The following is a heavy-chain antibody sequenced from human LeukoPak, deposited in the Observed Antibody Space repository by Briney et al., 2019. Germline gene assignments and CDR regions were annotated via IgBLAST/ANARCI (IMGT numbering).Heavy chain of an antibody. CDR1: GFTFSSYE. Sequence: GGSLRLSCAASGFTFSSYEMNWVRQAPGKGLEWVSYISSSGSTIYYADSVKGRFTISRDNAKNSLYLQMNSLRAEDTAVYYCARGSLGYCSGGSCYSEVGNDYWGQGTLVTDSS. D-gene: IGHD2-15*01. J-gene: IGHJ4*02. V-gene: IGHV3-48*03. CDR2: ISSSGSTI. CDR3: ARGSLGYCSGGSCYSEVGNDY.